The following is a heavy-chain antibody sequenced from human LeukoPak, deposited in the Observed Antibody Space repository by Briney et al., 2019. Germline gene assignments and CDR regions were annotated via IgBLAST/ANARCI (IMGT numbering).Heavy chain of an antibody. CDR2: INHSGST. D-gene: IGHD3-16*02. CDR3: ARASRLGQLSLGY. Sequence: PSETLSLTCAVYGGSFRGYYWSWIRQPPGKGLEWIGEINHSGSTNYNPSLKSRVTISVDTSKNQFSLKLSSVTAADTAVYYCARASRLGQLSLGYWGQGTLVTVSS. V-gene: IGHV4-34*01. CDR1: GGSFRGYY. J-gene: IGHJ4*02.